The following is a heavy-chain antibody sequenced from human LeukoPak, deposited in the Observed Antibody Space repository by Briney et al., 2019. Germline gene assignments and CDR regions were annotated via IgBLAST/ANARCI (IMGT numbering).Heavy chain of an antibody. Sequence: GGSLRLSCAASGFTFSNAWMSWVRQAPGKGLEWVGRIKSKTDGGTTDYAAPVKGRFTISRDDSKNTLYLQMNSLKTEDIAVYYCTTTRMITFGGVIARDYWGQGTLVTVSS. J-gene: IGHJ4*02. D-gene: IGHD3-16*02. V-gene: IGHV3-15*01. CDR1: GFTFSNAW. CDR3: TTTRMITFGGVIARDY. CDR2: IKSKTDGGTT.